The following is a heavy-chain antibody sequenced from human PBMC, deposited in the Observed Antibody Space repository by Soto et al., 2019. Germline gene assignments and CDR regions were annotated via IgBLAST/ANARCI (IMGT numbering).Heavy chain of an antibody. CDR3: AGSSSQQVVGVYFDY. CDR2: INPNSGDT. D-gene: IGHD3-3*01. J-gene: IGHJ4*02. V-gene: IGHV1-2*04. CDR1: GYTFTGYY. Sequence: ASVKVSCKASGYTFTGYYIHWVRQAPGQGLEWMGWINPNSGDTNYAQNFQDWATVTRDTSISTVYMEVSRLRSDDTAVYFCAGSSSQQVVGVYFDYWGQGTLVTVSS.